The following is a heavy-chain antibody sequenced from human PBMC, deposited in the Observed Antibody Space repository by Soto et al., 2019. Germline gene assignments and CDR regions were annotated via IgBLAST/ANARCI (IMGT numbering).Heavy chain of an antibody. CDR3: ARALGAGRATWLDA. J-gene: IGHJ5*01. Sequence: GGSLRLSCTASGFTFSNFGMNWVRQAPGKGLEWVSCIRNGRSNIFYADSVKGRFTISRDNAKNSLYLQMNSLRAEDTAVYYCARALGAGRATWLDAWGQGTMVTVSS. D-gene: IGHD6-25*01. CDR2: IRNGRSNI. V-gene: IGHV3-21*01. CDR1: GFTFSNFG.